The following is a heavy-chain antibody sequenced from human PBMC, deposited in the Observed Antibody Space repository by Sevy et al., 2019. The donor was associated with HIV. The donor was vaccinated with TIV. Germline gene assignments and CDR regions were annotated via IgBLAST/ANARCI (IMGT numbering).Heavy chain of an antibody. CDR2: ISSSSSYI. CDR1: GFTFSSYS. V-gene: IGHV3-21*01. CDR3: ARDGGRITMVRGVKHFDY. D-gene: IGHD3-10*01. Sequence: GGSLRLSCAASGFTFSSYSMNWVRQAPGKGLEWVSSISSSSSYIYYADSVKGRFTISRHNAKNSLYLQMNSLRAEDTAVYYCARDGGRITMVRGVKHFDYWGQGTLVTVSS. J-gene: IGHJ4*02.